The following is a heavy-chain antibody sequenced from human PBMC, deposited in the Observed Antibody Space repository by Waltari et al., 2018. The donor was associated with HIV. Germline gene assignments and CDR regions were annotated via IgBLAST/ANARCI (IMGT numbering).Heavy chain of an antibody. J-gene: IGHJ4*02. CDR3: ARRIQFDTSGYHYFDY. CDR2: FHGDGST. V-gene: IGHV4-39*01. CDR1: GASLINNNYN. D-gene: IGHD3-22*01. Sequence: HLQLQESGPGLVKPSETLSLTCIVSGASLINNNYNWAWVRQPPGRGLEWIGTFHGDGSTVSSPSLESRVTVSVDTSNNRFSLKVTSVTAADTAIYYWARRIQFDTSGYHYFDYWGQGTPAIVSS.